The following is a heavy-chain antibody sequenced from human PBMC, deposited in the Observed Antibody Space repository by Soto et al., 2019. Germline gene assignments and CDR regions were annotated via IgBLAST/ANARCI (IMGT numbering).Heavy chain of an antibody. D-gene: IGHD6-13*01. J-gene: IGHJ4*02. V-gene: IGHV3-7*04. CDR2: IKQDGSEK. CDR1: GFTFSSYW. CDR3: ARDLEAAGTGDLGY. Sequence: PGGSLRLSCAASGFTFSSYWMSWVRQAPGKGLEWVANIKQDGSEKYYVDSVKGRFTISRDNAKNSLYLQMNSLRAKDTAVYYCARDLEAAGTGDLGYWGQGTLVTVSS.